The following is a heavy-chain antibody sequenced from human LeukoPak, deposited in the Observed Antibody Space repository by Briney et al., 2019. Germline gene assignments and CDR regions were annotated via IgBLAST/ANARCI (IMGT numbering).Heavy chain of an antibody. CDR3: AKDISVGVWGTQYYYGTDV. CDR2: ISWNSGSI. D-gene: IGHD3-16*01. J-gene: IGHJ6*02. Sequence: PGRSLRLSCAASGFTFDDYAMHWVRQAPGKGLEWVSGISWNSGSIGYADSVKGRFTISRDNAKNSLYLQMNSLRAEDTALYYCAKDISVGVWGTQYYYGTDVWGQGTTVTVSS. V-gene: IGHV3-9*01. CDR1: GFTFDDYA.